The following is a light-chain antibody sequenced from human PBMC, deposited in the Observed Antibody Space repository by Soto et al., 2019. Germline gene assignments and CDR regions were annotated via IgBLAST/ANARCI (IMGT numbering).Light chain of an antibody. CDR3: QQYNNWPPIT. J-gene: IGKJ5*01. CDR1: QSVRSN. V-gene: IGKV3-15*01. Sequence: EIVLTQSPGTLSLSPGESATLSCRASQSVRSNYVAWYQQKPGQGPRLLIYDTSTRATGIPARFSGSGSGTEFTLTISSLQSEDFAVYYCQQYNNWPPITFGQGTRLEIK. CDR2: DTS.